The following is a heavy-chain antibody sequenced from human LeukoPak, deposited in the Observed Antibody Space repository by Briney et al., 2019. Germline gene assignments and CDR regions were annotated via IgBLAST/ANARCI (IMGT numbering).Heavy chain of an antibody. V-gene: IGHV4-30-4*01. J-gene: IGHJ4*02. D-gene: IGHD3-3*01. CDR1: GDSISNGDYY. Sequence: PSETLSLTCTVSGDSISNGDYYWSWIRHPRGRGFGGFGYIYYSGSTYYNPSLKSRVTISVDTSKNQFSLRLSPATAADTAVYYCASLPRSGFPYYFDYWGQGTLVTVSS. CDR2: IYYSGST. CDR3: ASLPRSGFPYYFDY.